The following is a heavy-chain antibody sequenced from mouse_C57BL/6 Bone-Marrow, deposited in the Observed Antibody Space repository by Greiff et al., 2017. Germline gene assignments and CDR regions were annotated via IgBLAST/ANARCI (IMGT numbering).Heavy chain of an antibody. CDR1: GYTFTDYY. CDR2: INPYNGGT. D-gene: IGHD3-1*01. V-gene: IGHV1-19*01. Sequence: EVQLQQSGPVLVKPGASVKMSCKASGYTFTDYYMNWVKQSHGKSLEWIGVINPYNGGTSYNQKFKGKATLPVDKSSSTAYMELNSVTSEDSAVYYCARGGYEGDDWGQGTTITVSS. CDR3: ARGGYEGDD. J-gene: IGHJ2*01.